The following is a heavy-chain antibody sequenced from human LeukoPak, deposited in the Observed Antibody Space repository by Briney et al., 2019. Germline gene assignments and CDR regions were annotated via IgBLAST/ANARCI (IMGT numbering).Heavy chain of an antibody. V-gene: IGHV3-48*02. CDR3: ARDASYDILTGHYYHYGMDV. D-gene: IGHD3-9*01. J-gene: IGHJ6*02. CDR2: ISSSSSTI. Sequence: GGSLRLSCAASGFTFSSYSMNWVRQAPGKGLEWVSYISSSSSTIYYADSVKGRFTISRDNAKNSLYLQMNSLRDEDTAVYYCARDASYDILTGHYYHYGMDVWGQGTTVTVSS. CDR1: GFTFSSYS.